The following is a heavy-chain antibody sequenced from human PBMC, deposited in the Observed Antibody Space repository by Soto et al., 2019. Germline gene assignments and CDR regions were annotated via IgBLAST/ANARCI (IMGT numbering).Heavy chain of an antibody. V-gene: IGHV4-31*03. J-gene: IGHJ6*02. CDR2: IYYSGST. Sequence: SETLSLTCTVSGGSISSGGYYWSWIRQHPGKGLEWIGYIYYSGSTYYNPSLKSRVTIAVATSKNQFSRELSSVTAADTAVYYCASLTSLAYCGGDCSPYYYYGMDVWGQGTTVTVSS. D-gene: IGHD2-21*02. CDR3: ASLTSLAYCGGDCSPYYYYGMDV. CDR1: GGSISSGGYY.